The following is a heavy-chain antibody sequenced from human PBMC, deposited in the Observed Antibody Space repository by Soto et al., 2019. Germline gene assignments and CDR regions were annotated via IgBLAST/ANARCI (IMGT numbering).Heavy chain of an antibody. V-gene: IGHV1-46*01. CDR3: AKDSGHYERSDAFDN. Sequence: QVQLVQSGAEVKKPGASVKVSCKASGYTFTASYMHWVRQAHGQGLDRMGIIDPSGSSTSYSHKVQRIDNMTRDTPTSTVYMELNSMRDEDTAVYYGAKDSGHYERSDAFDNRGQETMVTFAS. D-gene: IGHD1-26*01. CDR1: GYTFTASY. CDR2: IDPSGSST. J-gene: IGHJ3*02.